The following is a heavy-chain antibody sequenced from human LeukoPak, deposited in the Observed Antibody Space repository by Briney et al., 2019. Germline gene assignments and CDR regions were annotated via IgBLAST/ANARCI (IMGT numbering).Heavy chain of an antibody. Sequence: ASVKVSCKASGYTFTGYYMHWVRQAPGQGLEWMGWINPNGGGTNYAQKFQGRVTMTRDTSISTAYMELSRLRSDDTAVYYCARRCSSTSCYIYAFDIWGQGTMVTVSS. CDR3: ARRCSSTSCYIYAFDI. CDR1: GYTFTGYY. D-gene: IGHD2-2*02. J-gene: IGHJ3*02. CDR2: INPNGGGT. V-gene: IGHV1-2*02.